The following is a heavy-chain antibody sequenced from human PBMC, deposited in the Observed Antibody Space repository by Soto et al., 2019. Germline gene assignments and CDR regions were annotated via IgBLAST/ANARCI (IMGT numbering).Heavy chain of an antibody. CDR2: ISHDGSNK. J-gene: IGHJ4*02. CDR3: VKDRRVSSGYLYFDY. V-gene: IGHV3-30*04. D-gene: IGHD3-22*01. Sequence: GSLRLSCAASGFTFSVYAIHWVRQAPGKGLQWVAVISHDGSNKYYADSVQGRFTISRDNSKNTLYLQMDSLRPEDTAVYYCVKDRRVSSGYLYFDYWGQGTPVTVSS. CDR1: GFTFSVYA.